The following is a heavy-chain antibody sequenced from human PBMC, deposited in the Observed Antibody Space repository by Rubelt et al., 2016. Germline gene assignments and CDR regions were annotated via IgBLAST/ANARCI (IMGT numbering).Heavy chain of an antibody. D-gene: IGHD2-2*02. J-gene: IGHJ3*02. V-gene: IGHV3-74*01. CDR3: ARSGPDVVVPAAIRVEGDAFDI. Sequence: SLRLSCAASGLTFNSYWMTWVRQAPGKGLVWVSRINSDGSSTSYADSVKGRFTISRDNAKNTLYLQMNSLRAEDTAVYYCARSGPDVVVPAAIRVEGDAFDIWGQGTMVTVSS. CDR2: INSDGSST. CDR1: GLTFNSYW.